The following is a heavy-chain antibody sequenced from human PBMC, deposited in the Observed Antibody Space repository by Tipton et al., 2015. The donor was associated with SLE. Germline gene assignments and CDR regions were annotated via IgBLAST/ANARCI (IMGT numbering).Heavy chain of an antibody. CDR2: ISYDGRT. CDR3: ARSSSVRTLLWPTFAY. D-gene: IGHD2/OR15-2a*01. J-gene: IGHJ4*02. V-gene: IGHV4-30-4*08. Sequence: TLSLTCSVSGASISSGAIYWSWFRHHPGKGLEWIGFISYDGRTKYNPSLKSRVTISADTSKNHLSLKLTSVTAADTAVYFCARSSSVRTLLWPTFAYWGQGTLVTVSS. CDR1: GASISSGAIY.